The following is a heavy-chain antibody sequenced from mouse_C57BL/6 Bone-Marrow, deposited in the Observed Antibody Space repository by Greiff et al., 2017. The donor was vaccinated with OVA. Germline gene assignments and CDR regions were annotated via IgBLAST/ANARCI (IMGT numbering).Heavy chain of an antibody. CDR3: GPDSSGLYYAKDY. V-gene: IGHV1-81*01. D-gene: IGHD3-2*02. J-gene: IGHJ4*01. CDR1: GYTFTSYG. Sequence: VQLQESGAELARPGASVKLSCKASGYTFTSYGISWVKQRTGQGLEWIGEIYPRSGNTYYNEKFKGKATLTADKSSSTAYMELRSLTSEDSAVYFCGPDSSGLYYAKDYWGQGTSVTVSS. CDR2: IYPRSGNT.